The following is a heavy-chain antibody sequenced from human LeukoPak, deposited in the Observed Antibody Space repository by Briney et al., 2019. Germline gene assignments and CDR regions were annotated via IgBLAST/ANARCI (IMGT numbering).Heavy chain of an antibody. D-gene: IGHD3-9*01. J-gene: IGHJ4*02. Sequence: GGSLRLSCAASGFTFSSYAMTWVRQAPGKGLEWVSNIRTSSEGANLAFYADSVKGRVTFSRDDAKNTLYLHMHSLRDDDTAVYYCATDQRYAFDYWGQGILVTVSS. CDR1: GFTFSSYA. CDR3: ATDQRYAFDY. CDR2: IRTSSEGANLA. V-gene: IGHV3-23*01.